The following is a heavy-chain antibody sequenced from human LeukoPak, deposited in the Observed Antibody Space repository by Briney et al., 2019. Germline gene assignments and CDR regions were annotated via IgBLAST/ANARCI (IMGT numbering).Heavy chain of an antibody. CDR1: GFTFDDYG. V-gene: IGHV3-20*04. CDR3: ARRRVTVVRGVDITSYYFDY. CDR2: INWNGGST. Sequence: PGGSLRLSCAASGFTFDDYGMSWVRQAPGKGLKWVSGINWNGGSTGCADSVKGRFTISRDNAKNSLFLQMNSLRAEDTALYYCARRRVTVVRGVDITSYYFDYWGQGTLVTVSS. D-gene: IGHD3-10*01. J-gene: IGHJ4*02.